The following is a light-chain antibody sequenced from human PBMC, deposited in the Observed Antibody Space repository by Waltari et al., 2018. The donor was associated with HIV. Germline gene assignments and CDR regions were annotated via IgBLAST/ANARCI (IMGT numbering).Light chain of an antibody. CDR2: DVT. Sequence: QSALTQTRSVSGSPGQSVTISCTGTSSDVGGYNYVSCYQQHPGKAPKLLIYDVTNRPSGVPDRFTGSKSGDTASLTMSGLQAEDEADYYCCSYAGSKTYVFGTGTKVTVL. CDR1: SSDVGGYNY. J-gene: IGLJ1*01. CDR3: CSYAGSKTYV. V-gene: IGLV2-11*01.